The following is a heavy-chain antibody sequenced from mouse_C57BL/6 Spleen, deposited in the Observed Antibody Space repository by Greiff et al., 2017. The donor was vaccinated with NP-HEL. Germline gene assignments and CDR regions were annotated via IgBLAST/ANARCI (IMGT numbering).Heavy chain of an antibody. CDR2: IYPGSGST. V-gene: IGHV1-55*01. CDR3: ARYCGSSYGFDY. CDR1: GYTFTSYW. Sequence: QVQLKQPGAELVKPGASVKMSCKASGYTFTSYWITWVKQRPGQGLEWIGDIYPGSGSTNYNEKFKSKATLTVDTSSSTAYMQLSSLTSEDSAVYYCARYCGSSYGFDYWGQGTTLTVSS. D-gene: IGHD1-1*01. J-gene: IGHJ2*01.